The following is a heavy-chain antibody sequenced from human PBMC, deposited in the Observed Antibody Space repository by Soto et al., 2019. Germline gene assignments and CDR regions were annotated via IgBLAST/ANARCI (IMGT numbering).Heavy chain of an antibody. J-gene: IGHJ3*02. D-gene: IGHD6-6*01. V-gene: IGHV4-4*02. CDR3: TTRHSSSSKRSFDI. CDR1: SGSISSSNW. CDR2: IYHSGST. Sequence: QVQLQESGPGLVKPSGTLSLTCAVSSGSISSSNWWSWVRQPPGKGLEWIGEIYHSGSTNYNTSLKSRVTISVDKSKNQFSLKLSSVTAADTALYYCTTRHSSSSKRSFDIWGQGTMVTVSS.